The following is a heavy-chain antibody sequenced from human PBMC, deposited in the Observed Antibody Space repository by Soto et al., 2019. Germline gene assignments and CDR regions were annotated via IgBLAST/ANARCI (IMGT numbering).Heavy chain of an antibody. D-gene: IGHD5-18*01. CDR1: GYTFTSYA. V-gene: IGHV1-3*01. CDR2: INAGNGNT. Sequence: QVQLVQSGAEVKKPGASVKVSCKASGYTFTSYAMHWVRQAPGQRLEWMGWINAGNGNTKYSQKFQGRVTSTRDTTASTAYIQLRSLKSADTAVFSCPRDTGYSYGYNWGQGTLVTVSS. CDR3: PRDTGYSYGYN. J-gene: IGHJ4*02.